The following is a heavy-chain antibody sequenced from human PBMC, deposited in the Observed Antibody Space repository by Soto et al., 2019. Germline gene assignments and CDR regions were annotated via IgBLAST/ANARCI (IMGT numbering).Heavy chain of an antibody. J-gene: IGHJ4*02. CDR1: GYTFTSYG. Sequence: QVHLVQSGAEVKKPGASVKVSCKASGYTFTSYGITSVRQAPGQGLEWMGWISAHNGNTDYAQKLQGRVIVTRDTYTSTAYMELKSLKSDDTAVYYCARGRYGEYWGQGALVTVSS. D-gene: IGHD3-10*01. V-gene: IGHV1-18*01. CDR3: ARGRYGEY. CDR2: ISAHNGNT.